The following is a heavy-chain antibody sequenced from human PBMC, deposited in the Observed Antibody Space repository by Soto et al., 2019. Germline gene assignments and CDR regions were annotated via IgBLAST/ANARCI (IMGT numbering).Heavy chain of an antibody. J-gene: IGHJ6*02. CDR2: IYHSGST. D-gene: IGHD4-4*01. CDR3: ARARGLLLSVYPDYKYLNYF. Sequence: PSETLSLTCAVSGGSISSGGYSWSWIRQPPGKGLEWIGYIYHSGSTYYNPSLKSRVTISVDRSKNQFSLKLSSVTAADTAVYYCARARGLLLSVYPDYKYLNYFRGRGTTDTVS. V-gene: IGHV4-30-2*01. CDR1: GGSISSGGYS.